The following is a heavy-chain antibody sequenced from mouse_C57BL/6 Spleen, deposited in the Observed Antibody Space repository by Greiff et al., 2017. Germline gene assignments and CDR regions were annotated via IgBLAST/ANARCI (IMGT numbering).Heavy chain of an antibody. CDR3: ATPSLLGIWYFDV. D-gene: IGHD1-2*01. CDR1: GYTFTSYG. J-gene: IGHJ1*03. V-gene: IGHV1-81*01. Sequence: QVQLKQSGAELARPGASVKLSCKASGYTFTSYGISWVKQRTGQGLEWIGEIYPRSGNTYYNEKFKGNATLTADKSSSTAYMELRSLTSEDSAVYFCATPSLLGIWYFDVWGTGTTVTVSS. CDR2: IYPRSGNT.